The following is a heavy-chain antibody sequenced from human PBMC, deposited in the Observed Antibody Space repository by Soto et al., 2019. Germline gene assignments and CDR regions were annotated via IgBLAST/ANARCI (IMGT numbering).Heavy chain of an antibody. Sequence: KASETLSLTCFVSGGSITTSVLWTWVRQFPGRGLEWIGEIAHDGHTNYNPSLSGRVTMSVDLSNSQFSLNVASVNAADTAVYFCAGGRDYDYWGQGTLVTVSS. CDR3: AGGRDYDY. J-gene: IGHJ4*02. V-gene: IGHV4-4*02. CDR2: IAHDGHT. D-gene: IGHD1-26*01. CDR1: GGSITTSVL.